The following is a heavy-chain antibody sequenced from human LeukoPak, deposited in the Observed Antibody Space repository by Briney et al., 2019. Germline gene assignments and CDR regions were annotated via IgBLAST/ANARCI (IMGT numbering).Heavy chain of an antibody. CDR3: AREGIRLHTHQSYFDY. V-gene: IGHV3-30*04. CDR1: RFIFSSYA. Sequence: GRSLRLSCAASRFIFSSYAMHWVRQAPGKGLEWVAVLSYDGSDKYYADSVKGRFTISRDNSRNTLYLQMNSLRTEDTAMYYCAREGIRLHTHQSYFDYWGQGTLVTVSS. CDR2: LSYDGSDK. D-gene: IGHD1-14*01. J-gene: IGHJ4*02.